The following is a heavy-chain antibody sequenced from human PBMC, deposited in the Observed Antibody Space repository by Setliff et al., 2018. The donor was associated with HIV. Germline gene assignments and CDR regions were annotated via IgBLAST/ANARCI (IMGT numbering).Heavy chain of an antibody. V-gene: IGHV3-7*01. CDR3: ARDATRGGDMDV. Sequence: LRLSCTASGFIFSSYWMSWVRQAPGKGLEWVANIKQGGSEKYYVDSVRGRFTISRDNAKNSLYLQMNSLRAEDTAAYYCARDATRGGDMDVWAKGTTVTVSS. CDR2: IKQGGSEK. D-gene: IGHD2-15*01. CDR1: GFIFSSYW. J-gene: IGHJ6*03.